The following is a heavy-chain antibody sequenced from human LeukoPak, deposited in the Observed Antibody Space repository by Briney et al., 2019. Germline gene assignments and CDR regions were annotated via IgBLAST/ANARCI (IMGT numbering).Heavy chain of an antibody. CDR1: GGSISSGGYY. CDR3: ARDLSVDYGMDV. V-gene: IGHV4-31*03. CDR2: IYYSGST. Sequence: PSETLSLTCTVSGGSISSGGYYWSWIRQHPGKGLEWIGYIYYSGSTYYNPSLKSRVTISVDTSKNQFSLKLSSVTAADTAVYYCARDLSVDYGMDVWGQGTTVTVSS. J-gene: IGHJ6*02.